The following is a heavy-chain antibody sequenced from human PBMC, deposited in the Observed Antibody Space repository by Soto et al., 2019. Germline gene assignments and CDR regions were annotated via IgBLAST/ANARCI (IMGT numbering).Heavy chain of an antibody. CDR2: INAGNGNT. CDR1: TVYL. CDR3: GRTFVGEVWLDP. J-gene: IGHJ5*02. Sequence: TVYLIHRLRQAPGQRLEWMGWINAGNGNTKYSQKFQGRVTITRDTSASTAYMELSSLRSEDTAVYYCGRTFVGEVWLDPWGQGTLVTVS. V-gene: IGHV1-3*01. D-gene: IGHD4-17*01.